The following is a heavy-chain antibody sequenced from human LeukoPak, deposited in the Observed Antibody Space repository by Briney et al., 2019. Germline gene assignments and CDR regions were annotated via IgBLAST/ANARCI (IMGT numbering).Heavy chain of an antibody. V-gene: IGHV4-39*01. CDR1: GGSLSSISYY. Sequence: SEAPSLTCTLSGGSLSSISYYWGWIRQPPGKGLEWTGRIYYSGSTYYNPSLKSRVTISVDTSKNQFSLKLSSVTAADTAVYYCARHSPPNWSGYYTPFDYWGQGTLVTVSS. D-gene: IGHD3-3*01. CDR3: ARHSPPNWSGYYTPFDY. CDR2: IYYSGST. J-gene: IGHJ4*02.